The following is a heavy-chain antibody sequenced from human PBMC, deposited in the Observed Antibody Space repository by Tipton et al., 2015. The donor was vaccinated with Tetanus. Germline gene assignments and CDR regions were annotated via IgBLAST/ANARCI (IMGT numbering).Heavy chain of an antibody. V-gene: IGHV3-11*01. J-gene: IGHJ6*02. D-gene: IGHD3-22*01. CDR2: ISSADPTT. CDR3: AKYDSGGLGGYCGLAV. CDR1: GFTFSDYY. Sequence: SLRLSCAASGFTFSDYYMSWVRQAPGKGLEWLSYISSADPTTSYADSVKCRFTISRDDANNSLHLQMGSLRADDTAVYYCAKYDSGGLGGYCGLAVWGQGNAVTVS.